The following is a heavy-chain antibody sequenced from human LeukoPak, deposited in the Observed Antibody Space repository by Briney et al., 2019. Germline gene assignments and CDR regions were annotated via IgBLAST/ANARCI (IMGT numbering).Heavy chain of an antibody. D-gene: IGHD2-2*01. J-gene: IGHJ4*02. Sequence: ASVKVSCKASGYAFTSYYIHWVRQAPGQGLEWVGIINPSRGNTGYAQKFQGRVTMTRDTSTSTVYMELSSLRSDDTAVYYCARGSYQLLWPIFDYWGQGTLVTVSS. V-gene: IGHV1-46*01. CDR2: INPSRGNT. CDR1: GYAFTSYY. CDR3: ARGSYQLLWPIFDY.